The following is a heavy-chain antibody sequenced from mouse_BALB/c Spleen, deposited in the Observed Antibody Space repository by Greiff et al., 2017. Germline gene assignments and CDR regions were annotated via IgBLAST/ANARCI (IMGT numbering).Heavy chain of an antibody. CDR2: INPSSGYT. Sequence: QVQLKESGAELARPGASVKMSCKASGYTFTSYTMHWVKQRPGQGLEWIGYINPSSGYTNYNQKFKDKATLTADKSSSTAYMQLSSLTSEDSAVYYCASYYGNPFAYWGQGTLVTVSA. J-gene: IGHJ3*01. CDR1: GYTFTSYT. D-gene: IGHD2-1*01. CDR3: ASYYGNPFAY. V-gene: IGHV1-4*01.